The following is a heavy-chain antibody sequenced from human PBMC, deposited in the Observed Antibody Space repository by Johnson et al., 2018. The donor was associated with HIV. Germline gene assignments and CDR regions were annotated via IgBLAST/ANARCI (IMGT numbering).Heavy chain of an antibody. CDR2: ISWNSDTI. J-gene: IGHJ3*02. Sequence: VHLVESGGGLIQPGKSLRLSCAASGFTFDDYAMHWVRQAPGKGLEWVSGISWNSDTIRYADSVKGRFTISRDNTENALYLQMNSLRAEDTAVYYCARDGTSRGGAFDIWAQGTMVTVSS. V-gene: IGHV3-9*01. CDR3: ARDGTSRGGAFDI. D-gene: IGHD1-1*01. CDR1: GFTFDDYA.